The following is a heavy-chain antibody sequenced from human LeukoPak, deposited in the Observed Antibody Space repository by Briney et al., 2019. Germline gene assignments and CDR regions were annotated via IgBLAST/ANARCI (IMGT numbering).Heavy chain of an antibody. V-gene: IGHV4-30-4*01. CDR1: GGSSRSGDHY. CDR2: IYFSGST. J-gene: IGHJ3*02. CDR3: ARNSYYDNSGEGAFDI. Sequence: PSQTLSLTCTVFGGSSRSGDHYWSWIRQSPGKGLEWIGYIYFSGSTYYNPSLKSRVAISVDTSKNQFSLKLSPVTPADTAVYYCARNSYYDNSGEGAFDIWGQGTMVTVSS. D-gene: IGHD3-22*01.